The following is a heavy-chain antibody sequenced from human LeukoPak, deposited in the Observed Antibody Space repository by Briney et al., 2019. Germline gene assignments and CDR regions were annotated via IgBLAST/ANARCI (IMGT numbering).Heavy chain of an antibody. V-gene: IGHV3-48*03. CDR2: ISTTGTTV. J-gene: IGHJ4*02. Sequence: GGSLRLAWAASGFTFRTYDMNWVRQAPGKWLELVSHISTTGTTVYYADAVKGRFTISRDNAKNSLYLQMNNLRAEDTAVYYCARGLTMGHFGGQGTLVTVSS. CDR3: ARGLTMGHF. D-gene: IGHD4/OR15-4a*01. CDR1: GFTFRTYD.